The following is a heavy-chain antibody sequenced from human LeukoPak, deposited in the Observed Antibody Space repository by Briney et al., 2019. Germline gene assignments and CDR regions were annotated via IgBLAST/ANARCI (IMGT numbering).Heavy chain of an antibody. J-gene: IGHJ3*02. CDR2: ISWNSGSI. CDR3: AKDITSSGHDAFDI. D-gene: IGHD3-3*01. CDR1: GFTFDDYA. V-gene: IGHV3-9*01. Sequence: GGSLRLSCAASGFTFDDYAMHWVRQAPGKGLEWVSGISWNSGSIGYADSVKGRFTISRDNAKNSLYLQMNSLRAEDTALYYCAKDITSSGHDAFDIWGQGTMVTVSS.